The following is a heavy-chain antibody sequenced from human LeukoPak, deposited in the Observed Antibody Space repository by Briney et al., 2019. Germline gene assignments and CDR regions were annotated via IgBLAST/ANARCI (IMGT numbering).Heavy chain of an antibody. J-gene: IGHJ4*02. D-gene: IGHD3-16*01. CDR1: GYSISSGYY. V-gene: IGHV4-38-2*02. CDR3: ARGNYVWGSGFDY. CDR2: IYHSGST. Sequence: SETLSLTCTVSGYSISSGYYWGWIRQPPGKGLEWIGSIYHSGSTYYNPSLKSRVTISVDTSKNQFSLKLSSVTAADTAVYYCARGNYVWGSGFDYWGQGTLVTVSS.